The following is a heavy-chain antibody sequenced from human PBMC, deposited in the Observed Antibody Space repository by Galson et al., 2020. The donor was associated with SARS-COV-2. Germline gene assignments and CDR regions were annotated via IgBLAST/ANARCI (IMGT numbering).Heavy chain of an antibody. CDR2: IYYSGST. CDR1: GGSISSSPYY. Sequence: ASETLSLTCTVSGGSISSSPYYWGWIRQPPGKGLEWLGNIYYSGSTYYNPSLMSRVTISVDTSKNQFSLKLSSVTAADTAVYYCARDHRGYDDTSYHLRLSYYGMDVWGQGTTVSVSS. CDR3: ARDHRGYDDTSYHLRLSYYGMDV. J-gene: IGHJ6*02. V-gene: IGHV4-39*07. D-gene: IGHD3-22*01.